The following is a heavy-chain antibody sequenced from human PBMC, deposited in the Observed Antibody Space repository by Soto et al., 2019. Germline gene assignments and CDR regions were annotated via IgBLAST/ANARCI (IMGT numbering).Heavy chain of an antibody. CDR1: GFTFSSYA. CDR2: ISGSGGST. J-gene: IGHJ5*02. CDR3: AKGVTIFGVVPNWFDP. D-gene: IGHD3-3*01. Sequence: GGSLRLSCAASGFTFSSYAMSWVRQAPGKGLEWVSAISGSGGSTYYADSVKGRFTISRNNSKNKLYLQMNSLRAEDTAVYYCAKGVTIFGVVPNWFDPWGQGTLVTVSS. V-gene: IGHV3-23*01.